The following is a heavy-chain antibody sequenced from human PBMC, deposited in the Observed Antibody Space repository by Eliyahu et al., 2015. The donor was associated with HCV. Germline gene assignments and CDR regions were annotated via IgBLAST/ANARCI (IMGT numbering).Heavy chain of an antibody. D-gene: IGHD3-22*01. J-gene: IGHJ4*02. Sequence: EVQLVESGGGLVQPGGSLXLSCAASGFTFSSYSMNWVRQAPGKGLEWVSYISSSSRTMYYTDSVKGRFTISRDNAKNSLYLQMNSLRAEDTAVYYCARDLDDSSGYYYAPGLCDYWGQGTLVTVSS. CDR2: ISSSSRTM. CDR1: GFTFSSYS. V-gene: IGHV3-48*04. CDR3: ARDLDDSSGYYYAPGLCDY.